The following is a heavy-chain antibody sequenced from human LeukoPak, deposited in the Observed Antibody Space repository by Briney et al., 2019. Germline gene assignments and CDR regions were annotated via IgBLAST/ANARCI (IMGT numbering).Heavy chain of an antibody. CDR2: IRSKAYGGTT. CDR3: TRAGIAAAAAHFDY. Sequence: GGSLRLSCTASGFTFGDYAMSWFRQAPGKGLEWVGFIRSKAYGGTTEYAASVKGRFTISRDDSKSIAYLQMNSLKTEDTAVYYCTRAGIAAAAAHFDYWGQGTLVTVSS. V-gene: IGHV3-49*03. J-gene: IGHJ4*02. CDR1: GFTFGDYA. D-gene: IGHD6-13*01.